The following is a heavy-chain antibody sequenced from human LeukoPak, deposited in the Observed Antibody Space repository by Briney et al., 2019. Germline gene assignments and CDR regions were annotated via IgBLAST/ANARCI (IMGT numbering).Heavy chain of an antibody. J-gene: IGHJ4*02. Sequence: GGSLRLSCAASGFTFSTYTMNWVRQAPGKGLEWVSSISSSSTYIYYADSVKGRFTISRDNAKNSLYLQMNSLRAEDTAVYYCARDGGYDILTGYYNTYYFDYWGQGTLVTVSS. CDR2: ISSSSTYI. V-gene: IGHV3-21*01. CDR1: GFTFSTYT. CDR3: ARDGGYDILTGYYNTYYFDY. D-gene: IGHD3-9*01.